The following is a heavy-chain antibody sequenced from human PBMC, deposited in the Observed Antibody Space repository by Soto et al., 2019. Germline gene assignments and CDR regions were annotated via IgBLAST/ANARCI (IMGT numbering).Heavy chain of an antibody. Sequence: SETLSLTCAVSGASVTSDDYYWSWIRQPPGKGLEWIGYIYHSGSTYYNPSLKSRVSISIDASQNQFSLKLTSLTAADTAVYYCARDPIFYYASSGYGGSYFDYWGQGSRVTVSS. CDR1: GASVTSDDYY. CDR2: IYHSGST. J-gene: IGHJ4*02. V-gene: IGHV4-30-4*01. CDR3: ARDPIFYYASSGYGGSYFDY. D-gene: IGHD3-22*01.